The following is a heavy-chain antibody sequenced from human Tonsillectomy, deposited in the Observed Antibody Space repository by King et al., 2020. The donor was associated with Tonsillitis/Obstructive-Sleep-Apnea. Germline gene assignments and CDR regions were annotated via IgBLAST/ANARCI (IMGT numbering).Heavy chain of an antibody. CDR1: GGSISSYY. J-gene: IGHJ6*02. Sequence: VQLQESGPGLVKPSETLSLTCTVSGGSISSYYWSWIRQPPGKGLEWIGYIYYSGSTNYNPSLKSRVTISVDTSKNQFSLKLSSVTAADTAVYYCARGHNHDYDFWSGYYYYYYYGMDVWGQGTTVTVCS. D-gene: IGHD3-3*01. V-gene: IGHV4-59*01. CDR3: ARGHNHDYDFWSGYYYYYYYGMDV. CDR2: IYYSGST.